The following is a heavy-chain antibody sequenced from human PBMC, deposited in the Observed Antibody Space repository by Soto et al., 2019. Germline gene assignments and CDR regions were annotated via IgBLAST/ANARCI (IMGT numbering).Heavy chain of an antibody. CDR3: AKTRPPWELLAYFDY. J-gene: IGHJ4*02. V-gene: IGHV3-30*18. CDR1: GFTFSSYG. Sequence: QVQLVESGGGVVQPGRSLRLSCAASGFTFSSYGMHWVRQAPGKGLEWVAVISYDGSNKYYADSVKCRFTISRDNSKNTLYLQMNSLRAEDTAVYYCAKTRPPWELLAYFDYWGQGTLVTVSS. D-gene: IGHD1-26*01. CDR2: ISYDGSNK.